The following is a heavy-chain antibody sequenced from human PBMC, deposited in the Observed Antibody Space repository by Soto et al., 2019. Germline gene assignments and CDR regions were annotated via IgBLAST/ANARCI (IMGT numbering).Heavy chain of an antibody. Sequence: QVQLVESGGGVVQPGRSLRLSCAASGFTFSSYGMHWVRQAPGKGLEWVAVISYDGSNKYYADSVKGRFTISRDNSKNTRYLQMNSLRAEDTAVYYCAKGGWYDYYYYGMDVWGQGTTVTVSS. CDR3: AKGGWYDYYYYGMDV. V-gene: IGHV3-30*18. CDR2: ISYDGSNK. J-gene: IGHJ6*02. D-gene: IGHD2-15*01. CDR1: GFTFSSYG.